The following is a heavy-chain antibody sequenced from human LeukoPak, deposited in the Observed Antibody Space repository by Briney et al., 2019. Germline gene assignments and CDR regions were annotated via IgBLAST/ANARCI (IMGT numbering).Heavy chain of an antibody. CDR2: IKQDGSEK. Sequence: GGSLRLSCAASGFTFSSYGMHWVRQAPGKGLEWVANIKQDGSEKYYVDSVKGRFTISRDNAKNSLYLQMNSLRAEDTAVYYCARVGWYYDSSGYFDYWGQGTLVTVSS. CDR1: GFTFSSYG. CDR3: ARVGWYYDSSGYFDY. D-gene: IGHD3-22*01. J-gene: IGHJ4*02. V-gene: IGHV3-7*01.